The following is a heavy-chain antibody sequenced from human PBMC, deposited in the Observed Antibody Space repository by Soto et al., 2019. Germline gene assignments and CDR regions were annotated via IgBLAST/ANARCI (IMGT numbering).Heavy chain of an antibody. D-gene: IGHD2-15*01. Sequence: EVQLVESGGGLVKPGGSLRLSCAASGFTFSNAWMTWVRQAPGKGLEWVGRLKSKTDAGTTDYAAPVKGRFTISRDDSKTTLYLQMNSLKVEDTAVYYCTRGGGAFDFWGQGTMVTVSS. J-gene: IGHJ3*01. CDR1: GFTFSNAW. CDR3: TRGGGAFDF. CDR2: LKSKTDAGTT. V-gene: IGHV3-15*01.